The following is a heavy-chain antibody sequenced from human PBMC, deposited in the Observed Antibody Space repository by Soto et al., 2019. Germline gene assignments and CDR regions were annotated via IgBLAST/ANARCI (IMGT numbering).Heavy chain of an antibody. Sequence: QMQLQESGPGLVKPSETLSLTCTVSGVSIRASSYYWGWIRHPQGKGLEWIGTIYYNGETYYHPPHKSRITMSIHTSKNQFSLNMTSVTAADTAVYYCSRHGSYWGQGTLVTVSS. CDR1: GVSIRASSYY. CDR3: SRHGSY. V-gene: IGHV4-39*01. CDR2: IYYNGET. J-gene: IGHJ4*02.